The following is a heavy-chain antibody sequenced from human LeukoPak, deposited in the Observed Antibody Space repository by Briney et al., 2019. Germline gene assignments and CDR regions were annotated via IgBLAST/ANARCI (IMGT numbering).Heavy chain of an antibody. CDR3: AKGSGDAFDI. CDR1: GFTFDDYA. CDR2: ISWNSGSI. V-gene: IGHV3-9*01. Sequence: GGSLRLSCAASGFTFDDYAMHWVRQAPGKGLEWVSGISWNSGSIGYADSVKGRFTISRDNAKNSLHLQMNGLRAEDAALYYCAKGSGDAFDIWGQGTMVTVSS. J-gene: IGHJ3*02.